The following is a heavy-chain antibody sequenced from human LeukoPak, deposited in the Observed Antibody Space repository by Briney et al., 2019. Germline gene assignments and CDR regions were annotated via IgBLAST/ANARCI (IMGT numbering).Heavy chain of an antibody. Sequence: ASVKVSCKASGYTFTSYDISWVRQATGQGLEWMGWMNPISGNTGYAQKFQGRVTMTRSTSISTAYMELSSLRSEDTAVYYCARPYCSGGDCLRYFDLWGRGILITVSS. V-gene: IGHV1-8*01. CDR2: MNPISGNT. CDR3: ARPYCSGGDCLRYFDL. D-gene: IGHD2-15*01. J-gene: IGHJ2*01. CDR1: GYTFTSYD.